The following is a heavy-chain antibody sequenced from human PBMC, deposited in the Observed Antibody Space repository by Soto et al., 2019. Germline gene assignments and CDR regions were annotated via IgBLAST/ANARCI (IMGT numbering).Heavy chain of an antibody. V-gene: IGHV4-59*01. CDR1: GDSRSSDY. CDR3: VRGSLNHYFDS. J-gene: IGHJ4*02. CDR2: TYYSGNT. Sequence: PSETLSLTCTVSGDSRSSDYWSWIRQPPGKGLEWIGYTYYSGNTNYNPSLKSRVTISVDTSKSQFSLTLTSVTAADSAVYYCVRGSLNHYFDSWGQGTLVTVS.